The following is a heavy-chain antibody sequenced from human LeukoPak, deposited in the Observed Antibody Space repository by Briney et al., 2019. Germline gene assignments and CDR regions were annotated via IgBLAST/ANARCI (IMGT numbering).Heavy chain of an antibody. CDR3: AGSSWYGRLHGWFDP. J-gene: IGHJ5*02. Sequence: ASVKVSCKASGYTFTGYYMHWARQAPGQGLEWMGWINPNSGGTNYAQKFQGRVTMTRDTSISTAYMELSRLRSDDTAVYYCAGSSWYGRLHGWFDPWGQGTLVTVSS. CDR2: INPNSGGT. V-gene: IGHV1-2*02. D-gene: IGHD6-13*01. CDR1: GYTFTGYY.